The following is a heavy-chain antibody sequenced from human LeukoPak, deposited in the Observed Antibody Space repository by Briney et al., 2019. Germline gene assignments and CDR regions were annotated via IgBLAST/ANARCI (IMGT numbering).Heavy chain of an antibody. V-gene: IGHV1-8*01. J-gene: IGHJ6*03. Sequence: GSVKVSCTASGYTFTSYDINWVRQATGQGLEWVGWMNPNSGNTGYAQTLKGRVTMTTDTSTSTAYMELRSLRSVDTAVYYCARDLNLAPASSYYYMDVWGKGTTVTVSS. D-gene: IGHD2-2*01. CDR3: ARDLNLAPASSYYYMDV. CDR2: MNPNSGNT. CDR1: GYTFTSYD.